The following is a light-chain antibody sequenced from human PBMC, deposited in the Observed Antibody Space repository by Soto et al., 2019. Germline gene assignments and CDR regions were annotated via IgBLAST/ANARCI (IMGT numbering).Light chain of an antibody. CDR3: QQYGTSSRT. J-gene: IGKJ1*01. CDR1: RDVSTN. Sequence: ETVMTQSPDTLSVSPGESATLSCRASRDVSTNLAWFQQKPGQAPRLLIYGASSGATGIPDRFSGSGSGTDFTLTISRLEPEDFAVYYCQQYGTSSRTFGQGTKVDIK. V-gene: IGKV3-20*01. CDR2: GAS.